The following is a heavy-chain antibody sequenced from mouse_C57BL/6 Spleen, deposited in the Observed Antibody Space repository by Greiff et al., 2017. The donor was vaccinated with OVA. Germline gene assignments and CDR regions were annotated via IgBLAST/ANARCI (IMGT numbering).Heavy chain of an antibody. CDR2: IYPGDGDT. J-gene: IGHJ2*01. CDR3: ARREGRTYFDY. D-gene: IGHD3-3*01. V-gene: IGHV1-80*01. Sequence: VQLQESGAELVKPGASVKISCKASGYAFSSYWMNWVKQRPGKGLEWIGQIYPGDGDTNYNGKFKGKATLTADKSSSTAYMQLSSLTSEDSAVYFCARREGRTYFDYWGQGTTPTVSS. CDR1: GYAFSSYW.